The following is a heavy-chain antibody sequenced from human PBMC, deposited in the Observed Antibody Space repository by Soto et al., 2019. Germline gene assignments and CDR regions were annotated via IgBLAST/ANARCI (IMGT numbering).Heavy chain of an antibody. J-gene: IGHJ4*02. V-gene: IGHV4-4*02. CDR1: RAAISHAKC. D-gene: IGHD6-13*01. Sequence: SVTLSLTCAIGRAAISHAKCWSWVRQPPGKGLEWIGEVYHSGNTNYNPSLKSRVIISVDKPKNQFSLKLSSVTDADTAMYYCARGERQQQRDYWGQGTLVTVS. CDR3: ARGERQQQRDY. CDR2: VYHSGNT.